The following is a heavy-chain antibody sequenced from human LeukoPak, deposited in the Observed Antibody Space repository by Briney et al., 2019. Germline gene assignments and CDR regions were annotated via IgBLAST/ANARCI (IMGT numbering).Heavy chain of an antibody. CDR3: AGLGRGLN. D-gene: IGHD3/OR15-3a*01. Sequence: GGSLRLSCAASGVPSNTYHMNWVRQAPGKGREWISYISTSSTFIYYAYSVRGRFTISRDDAKNSLFLQMNSLRVDDTAVYYCAGLGRGLNWGQGTLVTVSS. V-gene: IGHV3-48*01. CDR1: GVPSNTYH. CDR2: ISTSSTFI. J-gene: IGHJ4*02.